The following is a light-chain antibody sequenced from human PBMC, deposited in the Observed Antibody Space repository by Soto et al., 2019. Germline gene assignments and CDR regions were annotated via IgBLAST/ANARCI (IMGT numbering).Light chain of an antibody. V-gene: IGKV1-5*01. J-gene: IGKJ1*01. Sequence: DIQMTQSPSTLSGSVGDRVTITCRASQTISSWLAWYQQKPGRAPKLLIYDASILESGVPSRFGGSGSGTDFALTISSLQPDDFATYYRQQYNSPSKTFGPGTKVDIK. CDR1: QTISSW. CDR2: DAS. CDR3: QQYNSPSKT.